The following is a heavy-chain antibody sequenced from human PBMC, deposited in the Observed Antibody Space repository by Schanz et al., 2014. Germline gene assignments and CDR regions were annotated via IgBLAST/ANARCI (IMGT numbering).Heavy chain of an antibody. V-gene: IGHV3-23*04. Sequence: EVQLVESGGGLVQPGGSLRLSCAASRFTFSSYAMSWVRQAPGKGPEWFSAISGSGRDTYYAASVKGRFTISRDNSKNSLYLQMNSLRTEDTALYYCAKDSRGSSFDMDVWGQGTTVTVSS. D-gene: IGHD1-26*01. J-gene: IGHJ6*02. CDR3: AKDSRGSSFDMDV. CDR2: ISGSGRDT. CDR1: RFTFSSYA.